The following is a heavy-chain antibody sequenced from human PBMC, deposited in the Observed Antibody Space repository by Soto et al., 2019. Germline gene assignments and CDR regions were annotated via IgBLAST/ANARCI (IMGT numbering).Heavy chain of an antibody. CDR3: ARDIRRGDFDY. D-gene: IGHD3-16*01. Sequence: SETLSLTCAVYGGSFSGYYWSWIRQPPGKGLEWIGEINHSGSTNYNPSLKSRVTISVDTSKNQFSLKLSSVTAADTAVYYCARDIRRGDFDYWGQGTLVTVSS. J-gene: IGHJ4*02. CDR2: INHSGST. CDR1: GGSFSGYY. V-gene: IGHV4-34*01.